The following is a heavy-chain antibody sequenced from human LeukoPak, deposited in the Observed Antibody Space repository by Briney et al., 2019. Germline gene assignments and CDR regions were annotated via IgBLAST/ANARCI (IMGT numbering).Heavy chain of an antibody. J-gene: IGHJ4*02. CDR2: TSSDLNVK. CDR3: AREGYYGSGSPPSLYFDY. Sequence: GKSLRLSCAASGFTFRNYVIHWVRQAPGKGLEWVAVTSSDLNVKLYADSVKGRFTISRDNSRSTLYLQMNSLRPEDTAIYYCAREGYYGSGSPPSLYFDYWGQGTLVTVSS. V-gene: IGHV3-30-3*01. CDR1: GFTFRNYV. D-gene: IGHD3-10*01.